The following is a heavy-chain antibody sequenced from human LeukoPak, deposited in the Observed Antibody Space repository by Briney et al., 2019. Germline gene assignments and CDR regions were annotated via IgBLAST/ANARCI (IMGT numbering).Heavy chain of an antibody. Sequence: SETLSLTCTVSSGSISRGDYYWSWIRQPPGKGLEWIGYICYSGSTYYNPSLKSRVTISVDTSKNQFSLKLSSVTAADTAVYYCARGGNGSSGYYYARYWGQGTLVTVSS. V-gene: IGHV4-30-4*01. CDR2: ICYSGST. CDR1: SGSISRGDYY. CDR3: ARGGNGSSGYYYARY. D-gene: IGHD3-22*01. J-gene: IGHJ4*02.